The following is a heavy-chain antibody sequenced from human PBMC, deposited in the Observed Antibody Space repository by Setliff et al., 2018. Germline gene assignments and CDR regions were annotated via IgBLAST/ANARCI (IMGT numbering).Heavy chain of an antibody. CDR2: IYHSGST. CDR1: GGSISSGGYS. Sequence: TLSLTCAVSGGSISSGGYSWSWIRQPPGKGLEWIWYIYHSGSTYYNPSLKSRVTISVDRSKNQFSLKLSSVTAADTAVYYCARDGITFGGVIADRGAFDIWGQGTMVTV. V-gene: IGHV4-30-2*01. J-gene: IGHJ3*02. D-gene: IGHD3-16*02. CDR3: ARDGITFGGVIADRGAFDI.